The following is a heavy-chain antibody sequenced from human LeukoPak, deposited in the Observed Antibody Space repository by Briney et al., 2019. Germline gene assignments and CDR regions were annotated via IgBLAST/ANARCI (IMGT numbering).Heavy chain of an antibody. CDR3: ARQRDSGFDFDS. V-gene: IGHV5-51*01. J-gene: IGHJ4*02. D-gene: IGHD5-12*01. CDR2: IYPSDSDT. Sequence: GESLKISCMGSGYSFTNYWIGWVRQVPGSGLEWMGVIYPSDSDTRYSPSFPDQVTISADKSIDTAYLQWSSLKASDTAMYYCARQRDSGFDFDSWGQGTLVTVSS. CDR1: GYSFTNYW.